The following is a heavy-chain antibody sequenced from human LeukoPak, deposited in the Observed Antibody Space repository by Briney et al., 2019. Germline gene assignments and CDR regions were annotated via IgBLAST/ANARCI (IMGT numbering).Heavy chain of an antibody. CDR3: SRDWGDIVVVPAAIQHALALDY. CDR1: GFTFSSYS. CDR2: ISSSSSYI. Sequence: PGGSLRLSCAASGFTFSSYSMNWVRQAPGKGPERVSSISSSSSYIYYADSVKGRFTFPRDNAKNSLSLQMNSLRAEDTAVSYCSRDWGDIVVVPAAIQHALALDYWGQGTLVTVSS. J-gene: IGHJ4*02. D-gene: IGHD2-2*01. V-gene: IGHV3-21*01.